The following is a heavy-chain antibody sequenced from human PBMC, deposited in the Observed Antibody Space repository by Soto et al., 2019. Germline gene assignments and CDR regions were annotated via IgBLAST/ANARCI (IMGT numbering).Heavy chain of an antibody. J-gene: IGHJ6*02. CDR2: IYHSGST. CDR3: ARADYEILTGSYAMDV. CDR1: GYSISSGYY. D-gene: IGHD3-9*01. V-gene: IGHV4-38-2*01. Sequence: SETLSLTCAVSGYSISSGYYWGCIRQPPGKGLEWIGSIYHSGSTYYNPTLNSRATMSIDTSKNQFSLRLRSVTAADTAVYYCARADYEILTGSYAMDVWGQGTTVTVSS.